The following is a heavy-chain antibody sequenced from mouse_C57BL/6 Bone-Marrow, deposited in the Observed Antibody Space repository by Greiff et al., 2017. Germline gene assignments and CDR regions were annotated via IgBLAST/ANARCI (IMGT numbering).Heavy chain of an antibody. CDR1: GYTFTDYY. CDR3: ARKGVTTVVPFAY. D-gene: IGHD1-1*01. CDR2: INPNNGGT. V-gene: IGHV1-26*01. Sequence: EVKLQQSGPELVKPGASVKISCKASGYTFTDYYMNWVKQSHGKSLEWIGDINPNNGGTSYNQKFKGKATLTVDKSSSTAYMELRSLTSEDSAVYYCARKGVTTVVPFAYWGQGTLVTGSA. J-gene: IGHJ3*01.